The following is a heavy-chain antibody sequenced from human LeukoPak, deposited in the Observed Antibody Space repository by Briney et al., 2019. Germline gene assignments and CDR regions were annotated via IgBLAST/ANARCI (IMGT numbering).Heavy chain of an antibody. Sequence: VASVKVSCKASGGTFSSYAISWVRQAPGQGLEWMGGIIPIFGTANYAQKFQGRVTITADESTSTAYMELSSLRSEDTAVYYCARVWQLDPSSSSSYYYHYMDVWGKGTTVTVSS. CDR1: GGTFSSYA. V-gene: IGHV1-69*13. D-gene: IGHD6-6*01. CDR3: ARVWQLDPSSSSSYYYHYMDV. CDR2: IIPIFGTA. J-gene: IGHJ6*03.